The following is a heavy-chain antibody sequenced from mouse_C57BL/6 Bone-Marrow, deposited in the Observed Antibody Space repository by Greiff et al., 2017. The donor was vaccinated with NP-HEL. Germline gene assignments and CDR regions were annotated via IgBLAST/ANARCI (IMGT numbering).Heavy chain of an antibody. CDR1: GYTFTSYW. D-gene: IGHD4-1*01. J-gene: IGHJ3*01. CDR2: IYPSDSET. V-gene: IGHV1-61*01. Sequence: QVHVKQPGAELVRPGSSVKLSCKASGYTFTSYWMDWVKQRPGQGLEWIGNIYPSDSETHYNQKFKDKATLTVDKSSSTAYMQLSSLTSEDSAVYYCARGTGTGWFAYWGQGTLVTVSA. CDR3: ARGTGTGWFAY.